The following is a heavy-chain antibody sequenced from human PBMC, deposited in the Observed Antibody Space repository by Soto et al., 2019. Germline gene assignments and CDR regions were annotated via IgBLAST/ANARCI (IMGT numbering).Heavy chain of an antibody. CDR2: MNPNSGNT. Sequence: QVQLVQSGAEVKKPGASVKVSCKASGYTFTSYDINWVRQATGQGLVWMGWMNPNSGNTGYAQKFQSRVTMPRNTSVSTAYMELSSLRSEDKAVYYCARGSSGWFDNWFDHWGQGTLVTVSS. D-gene: IGHD6-19*01. J-gene: IGHJ5*02. V-gene: IGHV1-8*01. CDR1: GYTFTSYD. CDR3: ARGSSGWFDNWFDH.